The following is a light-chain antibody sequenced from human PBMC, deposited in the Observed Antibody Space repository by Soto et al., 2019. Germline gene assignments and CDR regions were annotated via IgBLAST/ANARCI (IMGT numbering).Light chain of an antibody. Sequence: IQMTQSPSTLSASIGDRVTITCRASQSISDWWAWYQQKPGKAPKLLIYRASNLESGVPSRFSGSGSGTEFTLTISSLQPDDFATYYCQQYNGYSRAFGQGTKVEIK. J-gene: IGKJ1*01. CDR2: RAS. CDR3: QQYNGYSRA. V-gene: IGKV1-5*03. CDR1: QSISDW.